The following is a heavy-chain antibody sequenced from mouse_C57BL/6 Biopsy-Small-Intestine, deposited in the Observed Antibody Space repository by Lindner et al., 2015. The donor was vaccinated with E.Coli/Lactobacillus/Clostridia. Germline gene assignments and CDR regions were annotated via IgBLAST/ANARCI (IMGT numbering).Heavy chain of an antibody. D-gene: IGHD5-5*01. V-gene: IGHV5-4*01. CDR2: ISDGGSYT. CDR3: ARDRLPGFDY. J-gene: IGHJ2*01. CDR1: GFTFSSYA. Sequence: VQLQESGGGLVKPGGSLKLSCAASGFTFSSYAMSWVRQTPEKRLEWVATISDGGSYTYYPDNVKGRFTISRDNAKNNLYLQMSHLKSEDTAMYYCARDRLPGFDYWGQGTTLTVSS.